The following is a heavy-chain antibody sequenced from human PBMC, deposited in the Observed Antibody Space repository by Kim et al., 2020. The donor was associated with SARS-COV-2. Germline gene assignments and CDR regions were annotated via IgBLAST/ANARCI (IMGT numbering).Heavy chain of an antibody. V-gene: IGHV4-34*01. CDR2: INHSGST. CDR3: ATLRGYSSGWYGVDY. CDR1: GGSFSGYY. J-gene: IGHJ4*02. D-gene: IGHD6-19*01. Sequence: SETLSLTCAVYGGSFSGYYWSWIRQPPGKGLEWIGEINHSGSTNYNPSLKSRVTISVDTSKNQFSLKLSSVTAADTAVYYCATLRGYSSGWYGVDYWGQGTLVTVSS.